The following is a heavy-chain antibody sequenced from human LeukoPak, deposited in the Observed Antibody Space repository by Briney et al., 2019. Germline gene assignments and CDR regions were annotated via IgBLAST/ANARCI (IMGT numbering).Heavy chain of an antibody. Sequence: PGGSLRLSCAASGFTFSSYGMPWVRQAPGKGLEWVTVIWYDGSNKYYADSVKGRFTISRDNSKNTLYLHMNSLRAEDTAVYYSARDRTLITIFGVVPGPMDVWGQGTTVTVSS. V-gene: IGHV3-33*01. CDR3: ARDRTLITIFGVVPGPMDV. J-gene: IGHJ6*02. CDR2: IWYDGSNK. D-gene: IGHD3-3*01. CDR1: GFTFSSYG.